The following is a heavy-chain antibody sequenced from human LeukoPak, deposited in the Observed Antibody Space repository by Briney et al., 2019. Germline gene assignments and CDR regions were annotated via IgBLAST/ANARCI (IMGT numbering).Heavy chain of an antibody. CDR1: GYTFTTYD. Sequence: ASVKVPCKASGYTFTTYDINWVRQATGQGLEWMGWMNPNSGNTGYAQKLQGRVTMTTDTSTSTAYMELRGLRSDDTAVYYCARDEWLSPLDYWGQGTLVTVSS. J-gene: IGHJ4*02. V-gene: IGHV1-8*01. CDR3: ARDEWLSPLDY. CDR2: MNPNSGNT. D-gene: IGHD3-3*01.